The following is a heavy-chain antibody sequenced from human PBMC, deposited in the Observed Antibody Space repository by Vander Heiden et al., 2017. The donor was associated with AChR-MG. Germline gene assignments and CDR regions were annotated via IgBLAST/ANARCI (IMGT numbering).Heavy chain of an antibody. V-gene: IGHV3-30*18. J-gene: IGHJ6*03. CDR3: AKVAGPFDTAMARSYMDV. CDR1: GFTLSSYG. CDR2: ISYDGSNK. Sequence: QVQLVESGGGVVQPGRSLRLPCAASGFTLSSYGMHWVRQAQGKGLEWVAVISYDGSNKYYADSVKGRFTISRDNSKNTLYLQMNSLRAEDTAVYYCAKVAGPFDTAMARSYMDVWGKGTTVTVSS. D-gene: IGHD5-18*01.